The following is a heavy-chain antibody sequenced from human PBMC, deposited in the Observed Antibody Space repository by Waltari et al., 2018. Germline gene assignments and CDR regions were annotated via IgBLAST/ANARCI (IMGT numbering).Heavy chain of an antibody. CDR2: IKPDETEK. J-gene: IGHJ6*02. V-gene: IGHV3-7*01. CDR1: GFTLSNYW. D-gene: IGHD4-4*01. Sequence: EVQIVESGGELVQPGGSLRLSCVISGFTLSNYWMYWVRQAPGKGLEWVANIKPDETEKYYVGSVKGRFTISRDNSKNSVYLQMNSLRAEDTAVYYCSNSLNVWGQGTTVTVSS. CDR3: SNSLNV.